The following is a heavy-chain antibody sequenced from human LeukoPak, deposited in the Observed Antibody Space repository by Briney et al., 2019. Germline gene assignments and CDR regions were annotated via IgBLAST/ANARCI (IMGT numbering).Heavy chain of an antibody. D-gene: IGHD1-14*01. V-gene: IGHV4-39*01. CDR1: GGSVSTISHF. Sequence: SETLSLTCTVSGGSVSTISHFWDWVRQPPGKGLEWIVSLSDTGTTYYNPSLESRVTMSVDTSKNQFSLKLSSVTAAHTAVYYCARRDHTGRSHAWFDPWGQGTLVTVSS. CDR3: ARRDHTGRSHAWFDP. CDR2: LSDTGTT. J-gene: IGHJ5*02.